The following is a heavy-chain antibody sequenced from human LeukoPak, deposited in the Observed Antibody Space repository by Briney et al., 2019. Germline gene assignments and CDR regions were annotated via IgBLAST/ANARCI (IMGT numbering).Heavy chain of an antibody. V-gene: IGHV3-48*03. J-gene: IGHJ6*02. CDR1: GFTFSSYE. CDR2: ISSSGSTI. Sequence: PGGSLRLSCAASGFTFSSYEMNWVRQAPGKGLEWVSYISSSGSTIYYADSVKGRFTISRDNAKNSLYLQMNSLRAEDTAVYYCARVEGSTYYYYGMDVWGQGTTVTVSS. CDR3: ARVEGSTYYYYGMDV. D-gene: IGHD2-15*01.